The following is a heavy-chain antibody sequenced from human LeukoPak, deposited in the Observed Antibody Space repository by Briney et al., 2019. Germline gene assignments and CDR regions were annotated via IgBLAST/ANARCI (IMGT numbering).Heavy chain of an antibody. CDR2: ISSSSSYI. Sequence: GGSLRLSCAASGFSFSSYSMNWVRQAPGKGLEWVSSISSSSSYIYYADSVKGRFTISRDNAKNSLYLQMNSLRAEDTAVYYCARDDLVVVATRFDYWGQGTLVTVSS. D-gene: IGHD2-15*01. CDR1: GFSFSSYS. J-gene: IGHJ4*02. CDR3: ARDDLVVVATRFDY. V-gene: IGHV3-21*01.